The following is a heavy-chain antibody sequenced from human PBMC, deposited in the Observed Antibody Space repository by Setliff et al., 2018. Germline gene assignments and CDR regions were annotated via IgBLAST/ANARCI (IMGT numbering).Heavy chain of an antibody. Sequence: SETLSLTCTVSGGPISSYFWSWIRQPPGKGLEWIGYVYYSGTAYYNPSLKSRVTVIVDTSKNQFSLRLSSVTAADTAVYYCARGGTFRYFDYWGQGTLVTVSS. J-gene: IGHJ4*02. CDR3: ARGGTFRYFDY. V-gene: IGHV4-59*01. CDR2: VYYSGTA. CDR1: GGPISSYF. D-gene: IGHD5-12*01.